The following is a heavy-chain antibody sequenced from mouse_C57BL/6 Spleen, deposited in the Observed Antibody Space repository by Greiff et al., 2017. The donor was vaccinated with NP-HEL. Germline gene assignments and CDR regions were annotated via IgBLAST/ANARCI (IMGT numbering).Heavy chain of an antibody. CDR1: GFTFSDFY. D-gene: IGHD1-1*02. J-gene: IGHJ4*01. CDR3: ARDYGDYAMDY. Sequence: EVKLMESGGGLVQSGRSLRLSCATSGFTFSDFYMEWVRQAPGKGLEWIAASRNKANDYTTEYSASVKGRFIVSRDTSQSILYRQLNALRAEDTAIYYCARDYGDYAMDYWGQGTSVTVSS. V-gene: IGHV7-1*01. CDR2: SRNKANDYTT.